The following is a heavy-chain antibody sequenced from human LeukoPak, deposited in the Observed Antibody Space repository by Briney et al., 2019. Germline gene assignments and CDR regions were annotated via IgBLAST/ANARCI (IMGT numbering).Heavy chain of an antibody. Sequence: TSETLSLTCTVSGGSISSYYWSWIRQPPGKGLEWSGYIYYSGSTNYNPPLKSRVTISVDTSKNQFSLKLSSVTAADTAGYFWARVMNGARFFDYWGQGTLVTVSS. J-gene: IGHJ4*02. V-gene: IGHV4-59*01. D-gene: IGHD3-16*01. CDR2: IYYSGST. CDR1: GGSISSYY. CDR3: ARVMNGARFFDY.